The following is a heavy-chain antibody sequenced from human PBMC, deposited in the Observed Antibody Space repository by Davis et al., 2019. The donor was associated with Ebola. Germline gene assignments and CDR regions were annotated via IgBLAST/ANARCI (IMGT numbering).Heavy chain of an antibody. CDR3: ARSSGGSYAVYYFDY. CDR2: IIPIFGTA. J-gene: IGHJ4*02. V-gene: IGHV1-69*13. CDR1: GYTFTNYG. D-gene: IGHD2-15*01. Sequence: SVKVSCKASGYTFTNYGITWVRQAPGQGLEWMGGIIPIFGTANYAQKFQGRVTITADESTSTAYMELSSLRSEDTAVYYCARSSGGSYAVYYFDYWGQGTLVTVSS.